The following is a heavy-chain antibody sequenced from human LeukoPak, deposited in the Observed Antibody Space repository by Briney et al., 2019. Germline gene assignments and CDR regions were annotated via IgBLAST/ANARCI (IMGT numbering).Heavy chain of an antibody. V-gene: IGHV3-66*01. CDR2: IYNSGSA. D-gene: IGHD3-10*01. J-gene: IGHJ3*01. CDR3: VKGDVWLTFEV. CDR1: GFTVSSTY. Sequence: GGSLGLSCAASGFTVSSTYMSWVRQAPGKGPEWVSTIYNSGSANYADSVKGRFTISRDNSKNTLSLQMNSLRADDTAVYYCVKGDVWLTFEVWGQGTMVTASS.